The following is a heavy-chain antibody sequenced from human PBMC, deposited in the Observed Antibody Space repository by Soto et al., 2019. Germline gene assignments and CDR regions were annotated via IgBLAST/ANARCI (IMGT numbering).Heavy chain of an antibody. CDR2: IIPIFGTA. V-gene: IGHV1-69*12. J-gene: IGHJ6*02. CDR3: ARDPQGRDFYYYGMDV. Sequence: QVQMGQSGAEVKKPGSSVKVSCKASGGTFRSYAISWVRQAPGQGLEWMGGIIPIFGTANYAQKFQGRVTITADESTSSAYMELSSLRSEDTAVYYCARDPQGRDFYYYGMDVWGQGTTVTVSS. CDR1: GGTFRSYA.